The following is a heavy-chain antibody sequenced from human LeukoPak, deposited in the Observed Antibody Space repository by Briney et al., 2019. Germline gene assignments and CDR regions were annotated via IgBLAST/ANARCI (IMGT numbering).Heavy chain of an antibody. V-gene: IGHV3-7*01. CDR1: GFIFSSYW. Sequence: GGSLRLSCAASGFIFSSYWMSWVRQAPGKGLEWVANIKQDGSEKYYVDSVKGRFTISRDNAQNSLFLQMNSLRDEDTAVYYCARDLRPGHYLGMDVWGQGTTVTVSS. CDR2: IKQDGSEK. J-gene: IGHJ6*02. CDR3: ARDLRPGHYLGMDV.